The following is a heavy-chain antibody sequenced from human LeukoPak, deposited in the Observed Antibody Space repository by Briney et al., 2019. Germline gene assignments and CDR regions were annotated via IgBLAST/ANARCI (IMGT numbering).Heavy chain of an antibody. J-gene: IGHJ6*02. D-gene: IGHD1-26*01. CDR3: ARDSPSYSGSYYYGMDV. CDR1: GYTFTSYY. Sequence: ASVKVFCKASGYTFTSYYMHWVRQAPGQRLEWMGIINPSGGSTSYAQKFQGRVTMTRDTSTSTVYMELSSLRSEDTAVYYCARDSPSYSGSYYYGMDVWGQGTTVTVSS. V-gene: IGHV1-46*01. CDR2: INPSGGST.